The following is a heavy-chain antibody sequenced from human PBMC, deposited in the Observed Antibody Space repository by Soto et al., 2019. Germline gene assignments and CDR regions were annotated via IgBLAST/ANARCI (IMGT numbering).Heavy chain of an antibody. CDR3: APRKYGSFNIAAFDI. V-gene: IGHV3-48*03. CDR1: GFSFSTYE. Sequence: GSLRVSCAASGFSFSTYEMNWVRQAPGKGLEWVSYISKSSIDIYYADSVKGRFTISRDNANNSLYLHMSSLSVEDTALYYCAPRKYGSFNIAAFDIWGQGTMVPVSS. J-gene: IGHJ3*02. D-gene: IGHD6-6*01. CDR2: ISKSSIDI.